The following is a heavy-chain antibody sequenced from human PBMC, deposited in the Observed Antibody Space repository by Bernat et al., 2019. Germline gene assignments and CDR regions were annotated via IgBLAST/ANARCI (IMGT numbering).Heavy chain of an antibody. Sequence: QVHLQESGPGLVKPSETLSLTCTVSGGSINNYYWSWIRQPPGKGLEWIGFIHYSGRTTYNPSLKSRLTISVDTSKNQFSLNLNSVTAADTAVYYCAREFHGANAFDPWGQGTLVTVSS. CDR3: AREFHGANAFDP. CDR2: IHYSGRT. J-gene: IGHJ5*02. CDR1: GGSINNYY. D-gene: IGHD4/OR15-4a*01. V-gene: IGHV4-59*01.